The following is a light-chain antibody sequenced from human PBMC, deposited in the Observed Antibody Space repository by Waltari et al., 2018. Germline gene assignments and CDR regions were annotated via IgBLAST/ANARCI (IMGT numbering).Light chain of an antibody. CDR1: ARDVGAYPF. CDR2: EVS. CDR3: SSYTTSSAPGV. J-gene: IGLJ1*01. Sequence: QSALTQPASVSGSPGQSITISCSGPARDVGAYPFVSWYQQHPGKAPHLIIYEVSNRPSGISNRFSAAKSGNTASLTISGLQAEDEADYYCSSYTTSSAPGVFGTGTRVTVL. V-gene: IGLV2-14*01.